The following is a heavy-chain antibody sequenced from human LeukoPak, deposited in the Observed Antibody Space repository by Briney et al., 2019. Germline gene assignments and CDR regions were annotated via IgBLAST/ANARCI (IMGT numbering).Heavy chain of an antibody. D-gene: IGHD3-16*02. V-gene: IGHV1-69*13. CDR1: GGTFSSYA. J-gene: IGHJ4*02. CDR3: ARCVNYVYVWGTNRYFDY. CDR2: IIPIFGTA. Sequence: SVKVSCKASGGTFSSYAISWVRQAPGQGLEWMGGIIPIFGTANYAQKFQGRVTITADESTSTAYMELSSLRSEDTAVYYCARCVNYVYVWGTNRYFDYWGQGTLVTVSS.